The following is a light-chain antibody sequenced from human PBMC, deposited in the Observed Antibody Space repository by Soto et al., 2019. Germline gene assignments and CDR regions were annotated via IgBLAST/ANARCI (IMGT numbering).Light chain of an antibody. Sequence: IQLTQSPSPLSASVGERVTITCRTSQDIGSFLVWYQQKPGRAPKLLIYATSTLQSGVPSRFSGSGSGTDFTLTISSLQPEDSATYSCQHLKTYPYSFRQGPKVEIK. V-gene: IGKV1-9*01. CDR3: QHLKTYPYS. CDR1: QDIGSF. CDR2: ATS. J-gene: IGKJ2*03.